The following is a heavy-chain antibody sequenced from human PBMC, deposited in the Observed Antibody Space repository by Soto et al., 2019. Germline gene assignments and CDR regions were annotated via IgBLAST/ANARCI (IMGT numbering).Heavy chain of an antibody. Sequence: QVQLVQSGAEVKKPGASVKVSCKASGYTFTSYDINWVRQATGQGLEWMGWMNPNSGNTGYAQKFQGRVTMSTAYMELSSLRSEDTAVYYCARTLYGDNVDYWGQGTRVTVSS. V-gene: IGHV1-8*01. D-gene: IGHD4-17*01. CDR2: MNPNSGNT. J-gene: IGHJ4*02. CDR1: GYTFTSYD. CDR3: ARTLYGDNVDY.